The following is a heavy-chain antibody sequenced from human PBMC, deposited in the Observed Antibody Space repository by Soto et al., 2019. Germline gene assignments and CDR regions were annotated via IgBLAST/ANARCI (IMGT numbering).Heavy chain of an antibody. J-gene: IGHJ4*02. CDR2: INPSGGST. D-gene: IGHD6-13*01. V-gene: IGHV1-46*01. CDR3: ARERQQLCDY. CDR1: GYTFTSYY. Sequence: ASVKVSCKASGYTFTSYYIHWARQAPGQGLEWMGIINPSGGSTSYAQKFQGRVTMTRDTSTSTVYMELSSLRSEDTAVYYCARERQQLCDYWGQGTLVTVSS.